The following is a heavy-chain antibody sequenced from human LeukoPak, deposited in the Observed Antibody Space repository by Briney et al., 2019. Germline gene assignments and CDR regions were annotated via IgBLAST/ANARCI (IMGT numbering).Heavy chain of an antibody. D-gene: IGHD2-2*01. J-gene: IGHJ4*02. CDR1: GDSLFTNSVA. CDR2: TYYRSKWSF. Sequence: SQTLSLTCAISGDSLFTNSVAWNWIRQSPSRGLEWLGGTYYRSKWSFDYALSVKSRITISADTSKNHFSLQLSSVTPDDTALYYRARGKYTSFDNWGQGTLVTVSS. CDR3: ARGKYTSFDN. V-gene: IGHV6-1*01.